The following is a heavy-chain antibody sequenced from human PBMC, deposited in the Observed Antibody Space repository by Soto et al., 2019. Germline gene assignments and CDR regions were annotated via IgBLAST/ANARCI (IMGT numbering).Heavy chain of an antibody. Sequence: QVQLVESGGGGVQPGRSLRLSCAASGFTFSSYAMHWVRQAPGKGLEWVAVISYDGRNKYYADSVKGRFTISRENSKNTLYLQMSSLRAEDTAVYYCVKDGSSGWPYYYGMDVWGQGTTVTVSS. V-gene: IGHV3-30*18. J-gene: IGHJ6*02. D-gene: IGHD6-19*01. CDR1: GFTFSSYA. CDR2: ISYDGRNK. CDR3: VKDGSSGWPYYYGMDV.